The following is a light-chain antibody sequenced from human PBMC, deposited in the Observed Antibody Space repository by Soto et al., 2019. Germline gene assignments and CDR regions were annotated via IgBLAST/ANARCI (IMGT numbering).Light chain of an antibody. CDR2: DAS. CDR1: QSIRSY. CDR3: QQRSIWPLT. Sequence: EIVLTQSPATLSLSPGERATLSCRASQSIRSYLAWYQQKPGQAPRLLISDASNRATGISARFSGSGSGTDFTLTISSLEPEDFAVYYCQQRSIWPLTFGQGTRLE. J-gene: IGKJ5*01. V-gene: IGKV3-11*01.